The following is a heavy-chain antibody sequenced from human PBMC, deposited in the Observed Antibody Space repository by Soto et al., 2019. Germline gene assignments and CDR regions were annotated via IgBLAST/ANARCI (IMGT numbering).Heavy chain of an antibody. J-gene: IGHJ4*01. D-gene: IGHD1-26*01. CDR3: ARSKSGSYFRY. V-gene: IGHV4-59*01. CDR2: VYYVGST. CDR1: GGSISSYY. Sequence: SETLSLTCTVSGGSISSYYWSWIRQPPGKGLEWIGYVYYVGSTNYNPSLKSRVTISVDTSKNQFSLKLSSVTAADTAVYYCARSKSGSYFRYWGQGTLVTVS.